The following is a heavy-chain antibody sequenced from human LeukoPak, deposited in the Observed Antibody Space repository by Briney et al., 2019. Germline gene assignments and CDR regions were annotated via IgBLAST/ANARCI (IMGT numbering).Heavy chain of an antibody. J-gene: IGHJ6*04. D-gene: IGHD2-2*01. CDR1: GYTFTGYY. CDR3: ASESVWYQHSLDV. V-gene: IGHV1-2*02. CDR2: INPNSGGT. Sequence: ASVKVSCKASGYTFTGYYMHWVRQAPGQGLEWMGWINPNSGGTNYAQKFQGRVTMTRDTSISTAYMELSRLRSDDPAVYYCASESVWYQHSLDVWGKGTTVTVSS.